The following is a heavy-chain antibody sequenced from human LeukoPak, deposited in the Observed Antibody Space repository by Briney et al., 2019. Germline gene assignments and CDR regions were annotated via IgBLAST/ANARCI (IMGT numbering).Heavy chain of an antibody. V-gene: IGHV4-39*07. Sequence: SETLSLTCTVSGGSISSSSYCWGWIRQPPGKGLEWIGSIYYSGSTYYNPSLKSRVTISVDTSKNQFSLKLSSVTAADTAVYYCARVDYYDSSGYLDVHYFDYWGQGTLVTVSS. CDR1: GGSISSSSYC. J-gene: IGHJ4*02. CDR2: IYYSGST. CDR3: ARVDYYDSSGYLDVHYFDY. D-gene: IGHD3-22*01.